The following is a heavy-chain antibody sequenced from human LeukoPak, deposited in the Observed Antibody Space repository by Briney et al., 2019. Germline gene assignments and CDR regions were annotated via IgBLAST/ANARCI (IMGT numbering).Heavy chain of an antibody. D-gene: IGHD3-22*01. V-gene: IGHV1-46*01. J-gene: IGHJ4*02. CDR1: GYTFTGYY. Sequence: ASVKVSCNASGYTFTGYYMHWVRQAPGQGLEWMGIINPGGGSTSFAQKFQGRLTMTRDTSTSTVYMELSRLRSEDTAVYYCARDTDSSDTIPQYWGQGTPVTVSS. CDR3: ARDTDSSDTIPQY. CDR2: INPGGGST.